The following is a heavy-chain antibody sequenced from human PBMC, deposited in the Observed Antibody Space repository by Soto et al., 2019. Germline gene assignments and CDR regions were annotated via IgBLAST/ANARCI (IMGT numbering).Heavy chain of an antibody. Sequence: QVHLVESGGGIVQPGRSLRLSCAASGFPFSIYNMHWVRQAPGKGLERVAGILYDGSNEYYVDSVKGRFTISGDNTKNTLELQMSSLRAEDTAIYYCAKGPFTHSGSFQDYFDYWGQGTLVTVSS. V-gene: IGHV3-33*06. CDR3: AKGPFTHSGSFQDYFDY. CDR2: ILYDGSNE. D-gene: IGHD1-26*01. J-gene: IGHJ4*02. CDR1: GFPFSIYN.